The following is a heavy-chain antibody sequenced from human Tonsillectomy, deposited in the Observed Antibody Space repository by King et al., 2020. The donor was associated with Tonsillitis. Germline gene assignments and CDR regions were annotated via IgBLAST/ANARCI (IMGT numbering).Heavy chain of an antibody. CDR1: GFTFSSYA. CDR2: ISYDVSNK. Sequence: VQLVESGGGVVQPGRSLRLSCAASGFTFSSYAMHWVRQAPGKGLEWVAVISYDVSNKYYADSVKGRFTISRDNSKNKLYLQMNRLRAEDTAVYYCARGGRELTGDYYFDYWGQGTLVTVSS. J-gene: IGHJ4*02. CDR3: ARGGRELTGDYYFDY. D-gene: IGHD7-27*01. V-gene: IGHV3-30-3*01.